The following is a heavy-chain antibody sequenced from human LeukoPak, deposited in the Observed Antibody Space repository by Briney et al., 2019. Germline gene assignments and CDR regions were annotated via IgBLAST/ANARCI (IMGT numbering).Heavy chain of an antibody. CDR3: QGVPLGYSSGWTSDYSYMDV. CDR1: GGSLTTFW. J-gene: IGHJ6*03. V-gene: IGHV4-34*01. Sequence: SETLSLTCAVYGGSLTTFWWRWIRPAPGEVVEWDGEINHRGSTNYNPSLESRVTISLDTPNCQFSLSLSFLTAADTAMYYCQGVPLGYSSGWTSDYSYMDVWGKGTPVTVS. CDR2: INHRGST. D-gene: IGHD6-19*01.